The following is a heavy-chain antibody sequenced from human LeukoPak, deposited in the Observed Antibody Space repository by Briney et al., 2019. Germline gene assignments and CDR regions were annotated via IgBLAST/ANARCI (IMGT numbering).Heavy chain of an antibody. J-gene: IGHJ5*02. CDR2: INHSGST. CDR1: GGSFSGYY. D-gene: IGHD3-22*01. V-gene: IGHV4-34*01. CDR3: ARGSIDNTMLVVVITSNWFDP. Sequence: SETLSLTCAVYGGSFSGYYWSWIRQPPGKGLEWIGEINHSGSTNYNPSLKSRVTISVDTSKNQFSLKLSSVTAADTAVYYCARGSIDNTMLVVVITSNWFDPWGQGTLVTVSS.